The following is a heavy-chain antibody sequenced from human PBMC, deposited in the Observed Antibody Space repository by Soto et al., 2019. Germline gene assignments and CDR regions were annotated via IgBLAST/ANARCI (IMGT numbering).Heavy chain of an antibody. CDR2: IRGKAYSGTT. CDR1: GFTFGGYA. Sequence: QPGGSLRLSCTTSGFTFGGYAMSWVRQAPGKGLEWVGFIRGKAYSGTTEYAASLRGRFTISRDDSKSIAYLQMSSLKAEDTAVYYCAREKKTVETAPTSFDYWGRGTLVTVSS. D-gene: IGHD4-4*01. V-gene: IGHV3-49*04. J-gene: IGHJ4*02. CDR3: AREKKTVETAPTSFDY.